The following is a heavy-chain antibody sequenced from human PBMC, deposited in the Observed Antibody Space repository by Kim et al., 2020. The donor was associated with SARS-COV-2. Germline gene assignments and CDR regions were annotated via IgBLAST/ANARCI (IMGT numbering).Heavy chain of an antibody. CDR1: GFTFSSYG. J-gene: IGHJ6*02. CDR3: AKSGGYRDGYNLANAYYYYYGMDV. D-gene: IGHD5-12*01. CDR2: IWYDGSNK. V-gene: IGHV3-33*06. Sequence: GGSLRLSCAASGFTFSSYGMHWVRQAPGKGLEWVAVIWYDGSNKYYADSVKGRFTISRDNSKNTLYLQMNSLRAEDTAVYYCAKSGGYRDGYNLANAYYYYYGMDVWGQGTTVTVSS.